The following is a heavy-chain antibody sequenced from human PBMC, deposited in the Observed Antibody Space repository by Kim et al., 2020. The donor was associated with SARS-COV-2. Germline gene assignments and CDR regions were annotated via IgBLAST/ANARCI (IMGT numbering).Heavy chain of an antibody. CDR3: ARGAAAPKGAPDY. Sequence: YALSVKGRITITPDTSKNHFSLHLRSVTPEDTAVYYCARGAAAPKGAPDYWGQGTLVTVSS. D-gene: IGHD6-13*01. V-gene: IGHV6-1*01. J-gene: IGHJ4*02.